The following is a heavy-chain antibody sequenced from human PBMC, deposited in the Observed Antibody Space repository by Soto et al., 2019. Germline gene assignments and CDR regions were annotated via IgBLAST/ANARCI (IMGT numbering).Heavy chain of an antibody. Sequence: QVQLVQSGAEVKKPGASVKVSCTASGYTFTSYAIHWVRQAPGQRLEWMGWVNAGNGNTKYSQKLQGRVTITRDTSASTAYMELRSLRSEDTAVYYCARDVGYNWNLIDYWGQGTLVTVSS. V-gene: IGHV1-3*01. CDR1: GYTFTSYA. D-gene: IGHD1-20*01. CDR3: ARDVGYNWNLIDY. CDR2: VNAGNGNT. J-gene: IGHJ4*02.